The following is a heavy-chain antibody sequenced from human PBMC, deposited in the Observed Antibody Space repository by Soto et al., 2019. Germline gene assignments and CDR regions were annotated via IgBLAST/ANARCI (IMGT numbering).Heavy chain of an antibody. D-gene: IGHD3-10*01. CDR3: AREGITMVRGGTRAYYYGMDV. J-gene: IGHJ6*02. V-gene: IGHV1-18*01. CDR1: GYTFTSYG. CDR2: ISAYNGNT. Sequence: QVQLVQSGAEVKKPGASVKVSCKASGYTFTSYGISWVRQAPGQGLEWMGWISAYNGNTNYAQKLQGRVTMTTDTSTSTAYMELRSLRSDDTAVYYCAREGITMVRGGTRAYYYGMDVWGQGTTVTVSS.